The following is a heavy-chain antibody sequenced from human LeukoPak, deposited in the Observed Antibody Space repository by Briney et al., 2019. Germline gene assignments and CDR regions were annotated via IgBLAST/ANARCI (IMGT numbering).Heavy chain of an antibody. V-gene: IGHV4-61*01. J-gene: IGHJ3*02. Sequence: SETLSLTGTVSGGSVSSGSYYWSWIRQPPGKGLEWIGYIYYSGSTNYNPSLKSRVTMSVDTSKNQFSLKLSSVTAADTAVYYCARADCSGGSCYAFDIWGQGTMVTVSS. CDR3: ARADCSGGSCYAFDI. CDR1: GGSVSSGSYY. D-gene: IGHD2-15*01. CDR2: IYYSGST.